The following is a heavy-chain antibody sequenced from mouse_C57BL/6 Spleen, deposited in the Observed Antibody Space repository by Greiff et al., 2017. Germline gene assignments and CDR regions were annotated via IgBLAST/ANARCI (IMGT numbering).Heavy chain of an antibody. CDR2: IYPGNSDT. CDR3: TRLTNFIPYFFDY. V-gene: IGHV1-5*01. Sequence: VQLQQSGTVLARPGASVKMSCKTSGYTFTSYWMNWVKQRPGQGLEWIGAIYPGNSDTSYNEKFKGKATLTAVTSASTAYMELSSLTTEESAVYYYTRLTNFIPYFFDYWGQGTTLTVSS. CDR1: GYTFTSYW. D-gene: IGHD1-1*01. J-gene: IGHJ2*01.